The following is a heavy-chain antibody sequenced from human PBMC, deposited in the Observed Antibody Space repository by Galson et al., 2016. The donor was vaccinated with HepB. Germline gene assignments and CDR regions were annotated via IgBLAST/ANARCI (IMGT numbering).Heavy chain of an antibody. V-gene: IGHV1-46*01. Sequence: SVKVSCKASGYTFINYYIHWVRQAPGQGLEWMGIINPSGSSTNYAQKFQGRVTVTRDTSTSTVYMELSRLRSEDTAVYYCARATTVVRGVIPGYWGQGTLVTVSS. CDR3: ARATTVVRGVIPGY. CDR1: GYTFINYY. J-gene: IGHJ4*02. D-gene: IGHD3-10*01. CDR2: INPSGSST.